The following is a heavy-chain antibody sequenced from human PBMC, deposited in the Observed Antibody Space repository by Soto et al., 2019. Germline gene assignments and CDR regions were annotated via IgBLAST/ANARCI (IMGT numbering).Heavy chain of an antibody. Sequence: GGSLRLSCAASGFTFNKYSMNWVRQAPGKGLEWVSSISSSSSYIYYADSVKGRFTISRDNAKNSLYLQMNSLRAEDTAVYYCARQSITIFGVVGAFDIWGQGTMVTVSS. CDR2: ISSSSSYI. J-gene: IGHJ3*02. V-gene: IGHV3-21*01. CDR1: GFTFNKYS. CDR3: ARQSITIFGVVGAFDI. D-gene: IGHD3-3*01.